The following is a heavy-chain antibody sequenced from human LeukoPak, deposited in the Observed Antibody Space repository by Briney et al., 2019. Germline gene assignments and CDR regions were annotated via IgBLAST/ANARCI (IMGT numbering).Heavy chain of an antibody. CDR3: TTEYWYALDN. CDR1: DLSLPDAW. D-gene: IGHD2-8*02. CDR2: IIGKSSGGTT. J-gene: IGHJ4*02. V-gene: IGHV3-15*07. Sequence: PGGSLRLSCAASDLSLPDAWMTWVRHVPGKGLEWVGRIIGKSSGGTTDYAASVKGRFTISKDESKNTLNLQMNNLKTEDTAIYHCTTEYWYALDNWGPGTLVIVSP.